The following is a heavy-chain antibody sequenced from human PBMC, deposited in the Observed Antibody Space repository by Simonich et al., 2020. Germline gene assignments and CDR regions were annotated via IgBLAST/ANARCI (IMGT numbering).Heavy chain of an antibody. D-gene: IGHD7-27*01. V-gene: IGHV3-30*07. CDR3: ARDRNWGWFDP. J-gene: IGHJ5*02. Sequence: QVQLVESGGGVVQPGRSLRLSCAASGFTFSSYAMHWVRQAPGKGLEGGAVISYDGSNKYDADSVKGRFTISRDNSKNTLYLQMNSLRAEDTAVYYCARDRNWGWFDPWGQGTLVTVSS. CDR1: GFTFSSYA. CDR2: ISYDGSNK.